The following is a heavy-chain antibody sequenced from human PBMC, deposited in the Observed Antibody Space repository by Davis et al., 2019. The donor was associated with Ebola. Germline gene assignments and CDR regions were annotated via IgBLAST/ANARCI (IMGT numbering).Heavy chain of an antibody. J-gene: IGHJ4*02. V-gene: IGHV3-23*01. Sequence: GESLKISCAASGFTYSNYAMHWVRQAPGKGLEWVSAISGNGGTTYYADSVKGRFTTSRDNSKKTLYLQMNTLGADDTAIYYCAKDRTPYYYDSSGYYRALFDYWGQGTLVTVSS. CDR3: AKDRTPYYYDSSGYYRALFDY. CDR1: GFTYSNYA. CDR2: ISGNGGTT. D-gene: IGHD3-22*01.